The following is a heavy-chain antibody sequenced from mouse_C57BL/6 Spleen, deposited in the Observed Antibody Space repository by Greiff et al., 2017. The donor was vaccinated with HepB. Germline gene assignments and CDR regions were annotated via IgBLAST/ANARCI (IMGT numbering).Heavy chain of an antibody. CDR1: GFTFSSYA. CDR2: ISDGGSYT. Sequence: EVQGVESGGGLVKPGGSLKLSCAASGFTFSSYAMSWVRQTPEKRLEWVATISDGGSYTYYPDNVKGRFTISRDNAKNNLYLQMSHLKSEDTAMYYCARGGRSPGLGDYWGQGTTLTVSS. CDR3: ARGGRSPGLGDY. J-gene: IGHJ2*01. V-gene: IGHV5-4*01. D-gene: IGHD3-2*02.